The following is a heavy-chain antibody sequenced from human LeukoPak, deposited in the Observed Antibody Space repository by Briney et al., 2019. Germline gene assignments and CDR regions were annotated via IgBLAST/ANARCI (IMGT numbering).Heavy chain of an antibody. CDR1: GFTVSSNY. CDR3: ARQYCSSTSCNGAFDI. J-gene: IGHJ3*02. CDR2: IYRGGNT. Sequence: GGSLRLSCAASGFTVSSNYMSWVSQAPGKGLEWVSIIYRGGNTYYADSVKGRFTISRDNSKNTLYFQMNSLRAEDTAVYYCARQYCSSTSCNGAFDIWGQGTMVTVSS. V-gene: IGHV3-53*01. D-gene: IGHD2-2*01.